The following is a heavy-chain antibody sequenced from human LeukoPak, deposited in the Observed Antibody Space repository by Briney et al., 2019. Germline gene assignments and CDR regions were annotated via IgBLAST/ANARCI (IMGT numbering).Heavy chain of an antibody. CDR1: GFTLSSYA. CDR3: AKGDYGGNPDAFDV. V-gene: IGHV3-23*01. J-gene: IGHJ3*01. D-gene: IGHD4-23*01. Sequence: PGGSLRLSCAASGFTLSSYAMSWVRQAPGKGLEWVCVISGSGGSTNYADSVKGRFTVSRDDSKNTLYLQMVSLRVADTAVYYCAKGDYGGNPDAFDVWGQETVVTVSS. CDR2: ISGSGGST.